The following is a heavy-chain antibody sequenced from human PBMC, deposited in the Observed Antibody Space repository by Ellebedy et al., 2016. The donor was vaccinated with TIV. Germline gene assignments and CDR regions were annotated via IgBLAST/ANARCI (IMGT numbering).Heavy chain of an antibody. V-gene: IGHV3-7*01. CDR2: IKQDGSEK. Sequence: GGSLRLSXAASGFTFSSYWMSWVRQAPGKGLEWVANIKQDGSEKYYVDSVKGRFTISRGNAKNSLYLQMNSLRAEDTAVYYCARDERGLRYFDWLSSVAHDAFDIWGQGTMVTVSS. CDR1: GFTFSSYW. D-gene: IGHD3-9*01. J-gene: IGHJ3*02. CDR3: ARDERGLRYFDWLSSVAHDAFDI.